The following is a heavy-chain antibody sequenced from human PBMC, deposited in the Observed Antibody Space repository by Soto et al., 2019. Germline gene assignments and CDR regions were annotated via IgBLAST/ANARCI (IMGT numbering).Heavy chain of an antibody. CDR1: GYTFTQYY. D-gene: IGHD3-3*01. J-gene: IGHJ4*02. Sequence: QVQLVHSGAGVKKPGASVKLSCKASGYTFTQYYIHWVRQAPGQGLEWMGIINPKNANTNYAQKFQGRVTMTRDTPTSTVYMELSSLTSEDTAVYFCARSGQSDFWSGIGDYWGQGTQVTVSS. CDR2: INPKNANT. V-gene: IGHV1-46*01. CDR3: ARSGQSDFWSGIGDY.